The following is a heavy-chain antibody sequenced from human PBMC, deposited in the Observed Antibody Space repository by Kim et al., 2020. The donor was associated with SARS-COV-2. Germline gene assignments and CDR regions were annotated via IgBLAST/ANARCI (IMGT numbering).Heavy chain of an antibody. J-gene: IGHJ2*01. CDR3: ASLTMIVVVIKRYFDL. D-gene: IGHD3-22*01. Sequence: SREGQFTIARDNSKTTLYLQMNSLRAEDTAVYYCASLTMIVVVIKRYFDLWGRGTLVTVSS. V-gene: IGHV3-30*01.